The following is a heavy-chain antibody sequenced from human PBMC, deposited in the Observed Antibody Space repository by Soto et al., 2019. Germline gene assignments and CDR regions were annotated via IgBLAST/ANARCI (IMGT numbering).Heavy chain of an antibody. D-gene: IGHD1-7*01. J-gene: IGHJ6*02. Sequence: PGESLKLSCKGSGYSFTSYWISWVRQMPGKGLEWMGRIDPSDSYTNYSPSFQGHVTISADKSISTAYLQWSSLKASDTAMYYCASLTGTTSYYYGMDVWGQGTTVTVSS. CDR2: IDPSDSYT. CDR1: GYSFTSYW. CDR3: ASLTGTTSYYYGMDV. V-gene: IGHV5-10-1*01.